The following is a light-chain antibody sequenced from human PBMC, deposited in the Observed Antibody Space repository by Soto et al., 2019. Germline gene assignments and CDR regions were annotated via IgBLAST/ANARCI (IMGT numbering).Light chain of an antibody. J-gene: IGKJ4*02. CDR2: GTS. CDR3: RQYNASSST. V-gene: IGKV3-20*01. CDR1: QSVGSSY. Sequence: EVVLTQSPGTLSLSPGERATLSCRASQSVGSSYLAWYQQKPGQAPRVLIYGTSSRATGIPDRFSGSGSGTDVTLTISSLQPEEFVVDYCRQYNASSSTFGEGTKVDIK.